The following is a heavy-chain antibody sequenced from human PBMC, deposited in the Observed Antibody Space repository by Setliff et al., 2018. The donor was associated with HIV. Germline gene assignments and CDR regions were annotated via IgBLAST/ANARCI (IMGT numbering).Heavy chain of an antibody. D-gene: IGHD3-22*01. Sequence: GSLRLSCSASKITVSDIWMTWVRQAPGKGLEWVSVISGDSNAYYADSVRGRFIISRDSSKNTLYLQMNSLRVEDTAVYYCARVVGAYYDSSGYYYSYYFDYWGQGTLVTVSS. CDR3: ARVVGAYYDSSGYYYSYYFDY. CDR2: ISGDSNA. V-gene: IGHV3-66*02. CDR1: KITVSDIW. J-gene: IGHJ4*02.